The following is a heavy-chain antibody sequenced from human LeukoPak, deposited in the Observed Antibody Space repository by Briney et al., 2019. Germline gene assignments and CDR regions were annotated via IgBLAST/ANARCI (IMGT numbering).Heavy chain of an antibody. CDR2: ISANNGNT. CDR3: ARETGTMTFDF. J-gene: IGHJ4*02. D-gene: IGHD1-1*01. V-gene: IGHV1-18*01. Sequence: ASVKVSCKASGYFFTSYGISWVRQAPGQGLEWMGWISANNGNTNYIQKFQGRVTMTTDTSTSTAYMELRSLRSDDTAVYYCARETGTMTFDFWGQGTLVTVSS. CDR1: GYFFTSYG.